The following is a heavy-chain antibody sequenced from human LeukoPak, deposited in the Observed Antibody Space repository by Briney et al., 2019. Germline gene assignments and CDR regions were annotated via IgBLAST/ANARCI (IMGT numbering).Heavy chain of an antibody. V-gene: IGHV4-59*01. CDR3: TRSFPGIVGAADF. CDR1: GGSIISYY. Sequence: MPSETLSLTCTVSGGSIISYYCSWIRQSPQKGLEWIAYIHSSGKTNYNPSLKSRVTISVDTSKNQFSRKVTSMTAADTGVYYCTRSFPGIVGAADFWGQGTLVTVSS. CDR2: IHSSGKT. J-gene: IGHJ4*02. D-gene: IGHD1-26*01.